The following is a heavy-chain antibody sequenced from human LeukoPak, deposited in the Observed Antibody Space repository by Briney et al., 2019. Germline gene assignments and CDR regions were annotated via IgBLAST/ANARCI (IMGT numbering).Heavy chain of an antibody. CDR2: MYVSDNT. CDR3: ARGGSPDV. D-gene: IGHD3-16*01. Sequence: PSETLSLTCTVPGGSISNYYWSWIRQPAGKGLEWIGRMYVSDNTNYNPSLSQSPSLRSRVTLSVDMSKRQFCLTLTSVTAADTALYYCARGGSPDVWGKGTTVTVFS. CDR1: GGSISNYY. J-gene: IGHJ6*04. V-gene: IGHV4-4*07.